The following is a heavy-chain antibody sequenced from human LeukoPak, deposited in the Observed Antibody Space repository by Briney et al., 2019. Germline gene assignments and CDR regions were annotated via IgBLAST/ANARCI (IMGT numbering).Heavy chain of an antibody. V-gene: IGHV3-53*01. J-gene: IGHJ6*04. CDR1: GFTVSSNY. CDR2: IYSGGST. D-gene: IGHD3-10*01. CDR3: ARVSGGYYGMDV. Sequence: GGSLRLSCAASGFTVSSNYMSWVRQAPGKGLEWVSVIYSGGSTYYADSVKGRFTISRDNSKNTLYLQMNSLRAEDTAVYYCARVSGGYYGMDVWGKGTTVTVSS.